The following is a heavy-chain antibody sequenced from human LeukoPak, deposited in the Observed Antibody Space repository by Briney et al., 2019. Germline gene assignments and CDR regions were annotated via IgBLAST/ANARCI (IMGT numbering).Heavy chain of an antibody. CDR1: GFTFSSYA. D-gene: IGHD5-24*01. CDR3: AKGISEMATITVYGY. Sequence: GVSLRLSCAASGFTFSSYAMSWVRQAPGKGLEWVSAISGSGGSTYYADSVKGRFTISRDNSKNTLYLQMNSLRAEDTAVYYCAKGISEMATITVYGYWGQGTLVTVSS. J-gene: IGHJ4*02. V-gene: IGHV3-23*01. CDR2: ISGSGGST.